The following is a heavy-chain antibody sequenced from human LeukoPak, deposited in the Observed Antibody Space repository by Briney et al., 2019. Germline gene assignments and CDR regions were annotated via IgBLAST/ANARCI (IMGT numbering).Heavy chain of an antibody. D-gene: IGHD4-17*01. CDR3: ARDWGDYGDYYYYGMDV. CDR1: GFTFSSYA. CDR2: ISYDGSNK. V-gene: IGHV3-30-3*01. J-gene: IGHJ6*02. Sequence: GGSLRLSCAASGFTFSSYAMHWVRQAPGKGLEWVAVISYDGSNKYYADSVKGRFTISRDNSKNTLYLQMNSLRAEDTAVYYCARDWGDYGDYYYYGMDVWGQGTTVTVSS.